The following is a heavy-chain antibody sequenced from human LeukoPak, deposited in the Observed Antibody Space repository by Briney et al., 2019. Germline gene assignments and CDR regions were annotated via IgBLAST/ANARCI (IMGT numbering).Heavy chain of an antibody. J-gene: IGHJ5*02. CDR3: ARSLPYYDSWSGYYWFDP. CDR2: ISYDGSNK. D-gene: IGHD3-3*01. CDR1: GFTFSSYA. V-gene: IGHV3-30*04. Sequence: GGSPRLSCAASGFTFSSYAMHWVRQAPGKGLEWVAVISYDGSNKYYADSVKGRFTISRDNSKNTLYLQMNSLRAEDTAVYYCARSLPYYDSWSGYYWFDPWGQGTLVTVSS.